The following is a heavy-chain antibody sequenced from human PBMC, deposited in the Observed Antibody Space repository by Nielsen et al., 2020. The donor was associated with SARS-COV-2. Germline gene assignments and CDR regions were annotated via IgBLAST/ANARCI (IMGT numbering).Heavy chain of an antibody. CDR3: ATLGYCSSTSCYRGGNYYYYYGMDV. CDR2: ITGSGSTT. J-gene: IGHJ6*02. V-gene: IGHV3-23*01. D-gene: IGHD2-2*02. Sequence: WIRQPPGKGLEWVSAITGSGSTTYYADSVKGRFTISRDNSKNTLYLQMNSLRAEDTAVYYCATLGYCSSTSCYRGGNYYYYYGMDVWGQGTTVTVSS.